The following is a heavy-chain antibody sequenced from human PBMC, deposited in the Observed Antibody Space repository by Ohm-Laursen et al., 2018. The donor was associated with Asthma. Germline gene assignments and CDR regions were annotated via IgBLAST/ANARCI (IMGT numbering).Heavy chain of an antibody. J-gene: IGHJ4*02. CDR1: GGSISSGGYY. CDR3: ARGGSIAVAGNFDY. D-gene: IGHD6-19*01. Sequence: PSDTLSLTCTVSGGSISSGGYYWSWIRQHPGKGLEWIGYIYYSGSTYYNPSLKSRVTISVDTSKNQFSLKLSSVTAADTAVYYCARGGSIAVAGNFDYWGQGTLVTVSS. CDR2: IYYSGST. V-gene: IGHV4-31*03.